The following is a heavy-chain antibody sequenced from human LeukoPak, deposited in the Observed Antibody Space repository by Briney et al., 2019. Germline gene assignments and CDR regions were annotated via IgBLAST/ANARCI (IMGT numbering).Heavy chain of an antibody. CDR2: INPNSGGT. V-gene: IGHV1-2*06. J-gene: IGHJ6*03. CDR1: GGTFSIYA. CDR3: ARGLGYCSGGSCYYMDV. D-gene: IGHD2-15*01. Sequence: GASVKVSCKASGGTFSIYAISWVRQAPGQGLEWMGRINPNSGGTNYAQKFQGRVTMTRDTSISTAYMELSRLRSDDTAVYYCARGLGYCSGGSCYYMDVWGKGTTVTVSS.